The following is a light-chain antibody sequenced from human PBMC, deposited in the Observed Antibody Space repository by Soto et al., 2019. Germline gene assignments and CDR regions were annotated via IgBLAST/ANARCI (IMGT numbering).Light chain of an antibody. CDR3: LSHSGSSNV. J-gene: IGLJ1*01. CDR2: EVN. V-gene: IGLV2-8*01. Sequence: QSVLTQPPSASGSPGQSVAISCTGTSRDVGASDYVSWYQQHSGKAPKLLLYEVNKRPSGVPDRFSGSKSGNTASLTVSALQADDEADYYCLSHSGSSNVLGTGTKLTV. CDR1: SRDVGASDY.